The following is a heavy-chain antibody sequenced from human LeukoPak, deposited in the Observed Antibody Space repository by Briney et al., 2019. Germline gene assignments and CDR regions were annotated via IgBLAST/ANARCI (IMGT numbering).Heavy chain of an antibody. CDR2: INHSGST. CDR3: ASLAVAGNSKNYYYYYMDV. V-gene: IGHV4-34*01. D-gene: IGHD6-19*01. J-gene: IGHJ6*03. Sequence: PSETLSLTCAVYGGSFSGYYWSWIRQPPGKGLEWIGEINHSGSTNYNPSLKSRVTISVDTSKNQFSLKLSSVTAADTAVYYCASLAVAGNSKNYYYYYMDVWGKGTTVTISS. CDR1: GGSFSGYY.